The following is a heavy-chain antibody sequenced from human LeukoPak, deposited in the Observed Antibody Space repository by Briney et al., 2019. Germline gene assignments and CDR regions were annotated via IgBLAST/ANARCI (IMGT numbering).Heavy chain of an antibody. CDR2: ISSSSSYI. V-gene: IGHV3-21*01. CDR1: GFTSSSYS. CDR3: ARSFLSIAAAATDY. J-gene: IGHJ4*02. D-gene: IGHD6-13*01. Sequence: GGSLRLSCAASGFTSSSYSMNWVRQAPGKGLEWVSSISSSSSYIYYADSVKGRFTISRDNARNSLYLQMNSLRAEDTAVHYCARSFLSIAAAATDYWGQGTLVTVSS.